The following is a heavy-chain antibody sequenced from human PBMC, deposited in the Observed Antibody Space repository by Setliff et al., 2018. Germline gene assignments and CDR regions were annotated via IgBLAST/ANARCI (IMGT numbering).Heavy chain of an antibody. Sequence: GGSLRLSCAAAGFTFSSHWMHWVHQAPGKRLMWVSRINNDGSSTTYEDSVKGRFTISRDNAKNTLYSQMNSLGAEDTAVYYCIDGRNRAWGVYWGQGTLVTISS. J-gene: IGHJ4*02. V-gene: IGHV3-74*01. CDR1: GFTFSSHW. CDR3: IDGRNRAWGVY. CDR2: INNDGSST. D-gene: IGHD7-27*01.